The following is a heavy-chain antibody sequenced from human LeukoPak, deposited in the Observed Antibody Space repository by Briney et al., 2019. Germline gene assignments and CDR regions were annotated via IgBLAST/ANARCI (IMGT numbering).Heavy chain of an antibody. CDR3: AKVRAAARAYFDY. D-gene: IGHD6-13*01. CDR1: GFTFSSYG. V-gene: IGHV3-30*18. CDR2: ITYDGSNK. J-gene: IGHJ4*02. Sequence: PGGSLRLSCAASGFTFSSYGMHWVRQAPGKGLEWVAVITYDGSNKYYADSVKGRFTISRDNCKNTLYLQMNSLRAEDTAVYYCAKVRAAARAYFDYWGQGTPVTVSS.